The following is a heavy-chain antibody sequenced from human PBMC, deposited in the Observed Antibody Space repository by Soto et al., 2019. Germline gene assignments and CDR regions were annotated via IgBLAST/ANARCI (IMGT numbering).Heavy chain of an antibody. Sequence: SETLSLTCTVSGGSTSSSSYYWGWIRQPPGKGLEWIGSIYYSGSTYYNPSLKSRVTISVDTSKNQFSLKLSSVTAADTAVYYCARQDEDDYYYGMDVWGQGTTVTVSS. CDR3: ARQDEDDYYYGMDV. J-gene: IGHJ6*02. CDR1: GGSTSSSSYY. V-gene: IGHV4-39*01. CDR2: IYYSGST.